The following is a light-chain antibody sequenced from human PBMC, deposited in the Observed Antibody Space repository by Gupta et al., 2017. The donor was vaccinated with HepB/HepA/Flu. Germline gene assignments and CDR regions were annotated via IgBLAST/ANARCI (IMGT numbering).Light chain of an antibody. Sequence: DIVMTQSPDSLAVSLGERATINCKASLSVLYSSNNKNYLAWYQQKPGQPPKLLIYWASTRESGVPDRFSGSGSGTDFTLTISSLQAEDVAFYYCQQYHRISRTFGQGTQLEIK. CDR3: QQYHRISRT. V-gene: IGKV4-1*01. CDR1: LSVLYSSNNKNY. CDR2: WAS. J-gene: IGKJ5*01.